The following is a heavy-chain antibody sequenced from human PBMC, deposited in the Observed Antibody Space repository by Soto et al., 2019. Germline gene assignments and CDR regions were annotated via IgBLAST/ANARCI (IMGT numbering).Heavy chain of an antibody. J-gene: IGHJ4*02. Sequence: GVSLRLSCAASGCTFSSYGRHWVRQAPGKGLEWVAVIWYDGSNKYYADSVKGRFTISRDNSKNTLYLQMNSLRAEDTAVYYCAKDYSYYGSGSYQGSDYWGKGTLVTVSS. CDR2: IWYDGSNK. CDR3: AKDYSYYGSGSYQGSDY. CDR1: GCTFSSYG. D-gene: IGHD3-10*01. V-gene: IGHV3-33*06.